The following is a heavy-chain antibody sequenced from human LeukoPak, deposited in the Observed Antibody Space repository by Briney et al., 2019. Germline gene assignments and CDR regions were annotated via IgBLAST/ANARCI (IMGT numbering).Heavy chain of an antibody. J-gene: IGHJ3*02. Sequence: GGSLRLSCAASGFTVSSNYMSWVRQAPGKGLEWISVIYSGGSTYYADSVKGRFTISRDNSKNTLYLQMNSLRAEDTAVYYCARGGPWLSDAFDIWGQGTMVTVSS. CDR2: IYSGGST. CDR3: ARGGPWLSDAFDI. CDR1: GFTVSSNY. D-gene: IGHD3-10*01. V-gene: IGHV3-53*01.